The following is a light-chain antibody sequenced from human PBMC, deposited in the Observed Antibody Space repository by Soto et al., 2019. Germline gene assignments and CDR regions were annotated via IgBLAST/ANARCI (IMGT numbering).Light chain of an antibody. V-gene: IGKV4-1*01. CDR2: WAS. CDR3: QQYYSTPQT. J-gene: IGKJ4*01. CDR1: QSVLYSSNNKNY. Sequence: DILMTQSPDSLAVSLGERATINCKSSQSVLYSSNNKNYLAWYQQKPGQPPKLLIYWASTRESGVPDRFSGSGSGTDFTLTISSLQAEDVAVYYCQQYYSTPQTFGGGTKVDNK.